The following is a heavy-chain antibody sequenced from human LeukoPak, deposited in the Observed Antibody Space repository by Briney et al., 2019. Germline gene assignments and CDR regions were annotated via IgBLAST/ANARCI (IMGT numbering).Heavy chain of an antibody. V-gene: IGHV1-18*04. Sequence: GASVKVSCKASGYTFTSYGMNWVRQAPRQGLEWMGWISGYNGHTNYVQKMQGRVTMTTDTSTNTAYMELRSLRSDDTAVYYCARGPGIAVAGVFDYWGQGCLVTVSS. CDR3: ARGPGIAVAGVFDY. J-gene: IGHJ4*02. D-gene: IGHD6-19*01. CDR2: ISGYNGHT. CDR1: GYTFTSYG.